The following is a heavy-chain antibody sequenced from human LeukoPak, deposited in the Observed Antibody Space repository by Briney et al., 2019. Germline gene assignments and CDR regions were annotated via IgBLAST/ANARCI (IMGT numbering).Heavy chain of an antibody. CDR3: ARAGPPAFDL. V-gene: IGHV3-48*03. CDR2: ISYSGSTT. Sequence: GGSLRLSCAASGFTFTNFEMNWVRQAPGKGLEWVSYISYSGSTTSYADSVKGRFTISRDNAKNSLYLQMNSLRAEDTAVYYCARAGPPAFDLWGQGALVTVSS. CDR1: GFTFTNFE. J-gene: IGHJ5*02.